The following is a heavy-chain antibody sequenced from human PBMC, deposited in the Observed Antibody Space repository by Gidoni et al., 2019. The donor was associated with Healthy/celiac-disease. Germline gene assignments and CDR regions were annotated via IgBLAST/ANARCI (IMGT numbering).Heavy chain of an antibody. V-gene: IGHV3-48*03. CDR1: GFTFSSYE. D-gene: IGHD6-6*01. CDR2: ISSSGSTI. Sequence: EVQLVESGGGLVQPGGSLRLSCDASGFTFSSYEMNWVRQAPGKGLEWVSYISSSGSTIYYADSVKGRFTISRDNAKNSLYLQMNSLRAEDTAVYYCARGAGIAARLNFDYWGQGTLVTVSS. J-gene: IGHJ4*02. CDR3: ARGAGIAARLNFDY.